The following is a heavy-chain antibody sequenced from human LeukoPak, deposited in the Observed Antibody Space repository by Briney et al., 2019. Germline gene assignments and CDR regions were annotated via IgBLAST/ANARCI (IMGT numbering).Heavy chain of an antibody. D-gene: IGHD2-15*01. Sequence: PGGSLRLSCAASGFTFSSYGMHWVRQAPGKVLEWVAFIRYDGSNKYYADSVKGRFTISRDNSKNTLYLQMNSLRAEDTAVYYCAKLPYCSGGSCYAVDYWGQGTLVTVSS. CDR2: IRYDGSNK. J-gene: IGHJ4*02. CDR3: AKLPYCSGGSCYAVDY. V-gene: IGHV3-30*02. CDR1: GFTFSSYG.